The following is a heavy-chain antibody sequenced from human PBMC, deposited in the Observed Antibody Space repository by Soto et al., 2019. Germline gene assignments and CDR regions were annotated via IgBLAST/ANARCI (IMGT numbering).Heavy chain of an antibody. D-gene: IGHD3-22*01. CDR3: ARYSDSGGTYYFDY. CDR1: GGSISSGGYY. CDR2: IYYSGST. Sequence: TSETLPLTCTVSGGSISSGGYYWSRIRQHPGKGLEWIGYIYYSGSTYYTPSLKSRVTMSVDTSKNQFSLKLSSVTAADTAVYYCARYSDSGGTYYFDYWGQGTLVTVSS. J-gene: IGHJ4*02. V-gene: IGHV4-39*01.